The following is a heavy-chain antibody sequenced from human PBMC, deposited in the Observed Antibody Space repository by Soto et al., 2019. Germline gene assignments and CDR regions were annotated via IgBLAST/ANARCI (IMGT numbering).Heavy chain of an antibody. Sequence: EVQLVQSGAEVKKPGESLKISCKGSGYSFTSYWIGWVRQMPGKGLEWMGIIYPGDSDTRYSPSFQGQVTISADKSISTAYLQWSSLKASDTAMYYCARHPPQSGSSGDHYYYYYYGMDVWGQGTTVTVSS. CDR1: GYSFTSYW. V-gene: IGHV5-51*01. CDR2: IYPGDSDT. D-gene: IGHD6-19*01. J-gene: IGHJ6*02. CDR3: ARHPPQSGSSGDHYYYYYYGMDV.